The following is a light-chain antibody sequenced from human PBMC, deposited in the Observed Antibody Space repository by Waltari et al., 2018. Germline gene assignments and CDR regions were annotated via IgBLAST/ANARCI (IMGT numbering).Light chain of an antibody. Sequence: DIQMTQSPSSLSASVGDRITISCRASQTIRTDLNWYQQLPGKAPKILISAASTLQGGAPSRFSGSVSVTYCTRTISSLQPEDFATYYCQQSFSTPRTFGGGTRVEIK. V-gene: IGKV1-39*01. CDR1: QTIRTD. CDR2: AAS. J-gene: IGKJ4*01. CDR3: QQSFSTPRT.